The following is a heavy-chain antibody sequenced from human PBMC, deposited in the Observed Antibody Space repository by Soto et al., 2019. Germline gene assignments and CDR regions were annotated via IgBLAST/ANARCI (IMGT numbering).Heavy chain of an antibody. D-gene: IGHD2-2*02. J-gene: IGHJ6*02. V-gene: IGHV3-13*01. Sequence: PGGSLRLSCAASGFTFSSYDMHWVRQATGKGLEWVSAIGTAGDTYYPGSVKGRFTISRENAKNSLYLQMNSLRAEDTAVYYCARDHLVDTRRPHYYGMDVWGQGTTVTVSS. CDR1: GFTFSSYD. CDR2: IGTAGDT. CDR3: ARDHLVDTRRPHYYGMDV.